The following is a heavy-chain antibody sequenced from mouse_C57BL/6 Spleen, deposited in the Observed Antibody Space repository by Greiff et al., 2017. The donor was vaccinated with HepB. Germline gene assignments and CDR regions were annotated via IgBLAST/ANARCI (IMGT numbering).Heavy chain of an antibody. CDR1: GFTFSSYG. V-gene: IGHV5-6*01. J-gene: IGHJ2*01. CDR2: ISSGGSYT. CDR3: ARDRGSADYFDY. Sequence: EVQLQESGGDLVKPGGSLKLSCAASGFTFSSYGMSWVRQTPDKRLEWVATISSGGSYTYYPDSVKGRFTISRDNAKNTLYLQMSSLKSEDTAMYYCARDRGSADYFDYWGQGTTLTVSS.